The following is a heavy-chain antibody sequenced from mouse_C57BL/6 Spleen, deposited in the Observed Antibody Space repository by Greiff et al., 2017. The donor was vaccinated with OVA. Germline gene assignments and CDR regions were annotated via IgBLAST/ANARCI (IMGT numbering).Heavy chain of an antibody. CDR1: GYTFTSYW. J-gene: IGHJ1*03. CDR2: INPSNVGT. D-gene: IGHD1-1*01. CDR3: ARGFYYYGSSHWYFDV. V-gene: IGHV1-53*01. Sequence: QVQLQPPGTELVKPGASVKLSCKASGYTFTSYWMHWVKQRPGHGLEWIGNINPSNVGTNYNEKFKSKATLTVDKSSSTAYMQLSSLTSEDSAVYYCARGFYYYGSSHWYFDVWGTGTTVTVSS.